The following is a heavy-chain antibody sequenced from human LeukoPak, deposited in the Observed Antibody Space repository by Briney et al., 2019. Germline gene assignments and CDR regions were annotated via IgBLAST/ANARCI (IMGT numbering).Heavy chain of an antibody. CDR3: ARSPDILTGENFDY. Sequence: ASVKVSCKASGYTFTGYYMHWVRQAPGQGLEWMGWINPDSGGTNEAQKFHDRVTMTRDTSIRTAYMEVSRLRSDDTAVYYCARSPDILTGENFDYWGQGTLVTVSS. J-gene: IGHJ4*02. CDR1: GYTFTGYY. D-gene: IGHD3-9*01. V-gene: IGHV1-2*02. CDR2: INPDSGGT.